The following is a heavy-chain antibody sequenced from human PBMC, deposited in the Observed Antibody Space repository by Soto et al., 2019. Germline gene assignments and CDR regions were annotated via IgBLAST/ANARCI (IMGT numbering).Heavy chain of an antibody. CDR2: ISAYNGNT. CDR3: ARDSSVVVPAARNDY. D-gene: IGHD2-2*01. CDR1: GYTFTSYG. Sequence: ASVKVSCKASGYTFTSYGISWVRQAPGQGLEWMGWISAYNGNTNYAQKLQGRVTMTTDTSTSTAYMELRSLRSDDTAMYYCARDSSVVVPAARNDYWGQGTLVTVSS. V-gene: IGHV1-18*01. J-gene: IGHJ4*02.